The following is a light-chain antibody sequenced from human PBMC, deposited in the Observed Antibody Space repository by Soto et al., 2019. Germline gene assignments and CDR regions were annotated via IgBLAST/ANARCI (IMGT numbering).Light chain of an antibody. CDR2: RNN. CDR3: AAWDDGLIGSVA. J-gene: IGLJ2*01. Sequence: QSVLTQPPSASGTPGQRVTISCSGSSSNIGKNTVNWYQQLPGTAPQLLIYRNNQRPSGVPDRFSGSKSGTSASLTISGLLSDDEADYYCAAWDDGLIGSVAFGGGTKVTVL. CDR1: SSNIGKNT. V-gene: IGLV1-44*01.